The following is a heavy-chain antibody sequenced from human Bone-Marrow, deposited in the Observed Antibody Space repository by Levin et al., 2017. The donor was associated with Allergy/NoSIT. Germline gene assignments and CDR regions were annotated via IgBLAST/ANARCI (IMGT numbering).Heavy chain of an antibody. CDR2: ISGGGGNT. D-gene: IGHD5-12*01. Sequence: SCAASGFTFSNYAMDWVRQAPGGGLEWVSAISGGGGNTYYTESVRGRFTISRDNSKNTLFLQMNGLRAEDTAVYYCAKTHVVTTIRGPAFDYWGQGTLVTVAS. CDR1: GFTFSNYA. CDR3: AKTHVVTTIRGPAFDY. J-gene: IGHJ4*02. V-gene: IGHV3-23*01.